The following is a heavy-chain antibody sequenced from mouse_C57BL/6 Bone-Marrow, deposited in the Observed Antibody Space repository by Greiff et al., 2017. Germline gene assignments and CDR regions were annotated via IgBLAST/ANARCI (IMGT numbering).Heavy chain of an antibody. D-gene: IGHD2-4*01. CDR1: GLNTKDDY. V-gene: IGHV14-4*01. Sequence: EVQLQQSGAELVRPGASDKLSCTAYGLNTKDDYMHWVKQRPEQGLERSGWIDPENGDTASASKIQGKATITADSSSNTAYLQLSRLTSEYTAVYYGTTRTYNDSRFPYWRPAALVPVFA. CDR3: TTRTYNDSRFPY. J-gene: IGHJ3*01. CDR2: IDPENGDT.